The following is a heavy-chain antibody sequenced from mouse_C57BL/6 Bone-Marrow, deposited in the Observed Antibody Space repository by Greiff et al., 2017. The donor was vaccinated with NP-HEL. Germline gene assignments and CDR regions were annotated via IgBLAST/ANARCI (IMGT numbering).Heavy chain of an antibody. J-gene: IGHJ4*01. D-gene: IGHD2-1*01. V-gene: IGHV1-80*01. Sequence: QVQLQQSGAELVKPGASVKISCKASGYAFSSYWMNWVKQRPGKGLEWIGQIYPGDGDTNYNGKFKGKATLTADKSSSTAYMQLSSLTSEDSAVYFCARLDGNYLLYYYAMDYWGQGTSVTVSS. CDR2: IYPGDGDT. CDR1: GYAFSSYW. CDR3: ARLDGNYLLYYYAMDY.